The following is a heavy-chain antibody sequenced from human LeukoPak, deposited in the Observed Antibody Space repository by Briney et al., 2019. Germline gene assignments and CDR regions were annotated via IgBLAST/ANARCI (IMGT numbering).Heavy chain of an antibody. CDR1: GGTFSSYA. D-gene: IGHD5-12*01. CDR3: ARGTRYSGYDGYYYYMDV. Sequence: VASVKVSCKASGGTFSSYAISWVRQAPGQGLEWMGGIIPIFGTANYAQEFQGRVTITTDESTSTAYMELSSLRSEDTAVYYCARGTRYSGYDGYYYYMDVWGKGTTVTVSS. V-gene: IGHV1-69*05. CDR2: IIPIFGTA. J-gene: IGHJ6*03.